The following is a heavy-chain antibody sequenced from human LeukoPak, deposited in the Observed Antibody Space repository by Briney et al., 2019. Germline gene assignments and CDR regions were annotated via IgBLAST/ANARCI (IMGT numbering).Heavy chain of an antibody. CDR1: GGSFSGYY. V-gene: IGHV4-34*01. Sequence: SETLSLTRAVYGGSFSGYYWSWIRQPPGKGLEWIGEINHSGSTNYNPSLKSRVTISVDTSKNQFSLKLSSVTAADTAVYYCARGPCSGGSCYSSDDYWGQGTLVTVSS. CDR3: ARGPCSGGSCYSSDDY. D-gene: IGHD2-15*01. J-gene: IGHJ4*02. CDR2: INHSGST.